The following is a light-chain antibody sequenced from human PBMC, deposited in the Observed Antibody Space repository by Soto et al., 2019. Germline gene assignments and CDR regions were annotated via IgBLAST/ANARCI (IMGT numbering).Light chain of an antibody. Sequence: DIVMTQSPDSLAVSLGERATINCKSSQSVLYSSNNKNYLAWYQQKPGQPPKLLIYWASTRESGVPDRFSGSWSGTDFTRTISSLQAEDVAVYYCQQYYSTPPITFGQGTRLEIK. V-gene: IGKV4-1*01. CDR1: QSVLYSSNNKNY. CDR3: QQYYSTPPIT. CDR2: WAS. J-gene: IGKJ5*01.